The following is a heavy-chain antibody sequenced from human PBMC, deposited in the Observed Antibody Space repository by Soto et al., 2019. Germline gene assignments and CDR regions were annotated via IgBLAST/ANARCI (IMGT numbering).Heavy chain of an antibody. CDR2: IKSKTDGGTT. CDR1: GFTFSNAW. CDR3: TTVAAYYDYVWGSLVLLTGGWVDY. J-gene: IGHJ4*02. Sequence: GGSLRLSCAASGFTFSNAWMNWVRQAPGKGLEWVGRIKSKTDGGTTDYAAPVKGRFTISRDDSKNTLYLQMNSLKTEDTAVYYCTTVAAYYDYVWGSLVLLTGGWVDYWGQGTLVTVSS. D-gene: IGHD3-16*01. V-gene: IGHV3-15*07.